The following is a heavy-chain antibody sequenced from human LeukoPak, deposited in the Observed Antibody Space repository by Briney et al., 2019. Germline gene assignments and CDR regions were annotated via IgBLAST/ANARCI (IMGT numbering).Heavy chain of an antibody. D-gene: IGHD2-2*01. CDR1: GGSISSYY. J-gene: IGHJ3*02. CDR2: IYYSGST. CDR3: ASGYCSSTSCERDAFDI. V-gene: IGHV4-59*12. Sequence: SETLSLTCTVSGGSISSYYWSWIRQPPGKGLEWIGYIYYSGSTNYNPSLKSRVTISVDTSKNQFSLKLSSVTAADTAVYYCASGYCSSTSCERDAFDIWGQGTMVTVSS.